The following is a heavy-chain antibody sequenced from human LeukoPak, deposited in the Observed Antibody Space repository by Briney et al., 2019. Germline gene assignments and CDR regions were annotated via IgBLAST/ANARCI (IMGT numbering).Heavy chain of an antibody. CDR1: GFTFSLYA. CDR2: ISGSGGST. CDR3: AKERSSLYYFDY. J-gene: IGHJ4*02. V-gene: IGHV3-23*01. D-gene: IGHD2-2*01. Sequence: GGSLRLSCAASGFTFSLYAMSWVRQSPGKGLEWVSSISGSGGSTYYADSVKGRFTISRDNSKNTLYLQMNSLSAEDTAVYYCAKERSSLYYFDYWGQGTLVTVSS.